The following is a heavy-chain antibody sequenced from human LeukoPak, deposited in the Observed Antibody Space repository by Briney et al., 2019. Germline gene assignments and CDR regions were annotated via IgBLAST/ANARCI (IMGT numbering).Heavy chain of an antibody. CDR1: GFTFSSYA. Sequence: PGGSLRLSCAASGFTFSSYAMSWVRQAPGKGLEWVSAISGSGGSTYYADSVKGRFTISRDNSKNTLYLQMNSLRAEDTAVYYCAKAPGGMTTVTTPKLYYYYYYGMDVWGQGTTVTVSS. CDR3: AKAPGGMTTVTTPKLYYYYYYGMDV. D-gene: IGHD4-17*01. J-gene: IGHJ6*02. CDR2: ISGSGGST. V-gene: IGHV3-23*01.